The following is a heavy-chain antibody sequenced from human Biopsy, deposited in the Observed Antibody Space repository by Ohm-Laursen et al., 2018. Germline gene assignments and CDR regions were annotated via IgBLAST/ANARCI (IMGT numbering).Heavy chain of an antibody. V-gene: IGHV4-59*01. Sequence: TLSLTCTVSIDSISGYHWSWIRKSPGKGLKWLAYISYTGGITSNPSLNGRATMSLDTSKNQFSLRLIYVTAADTAVYYCARMPHFDYWGQGILVTVSS. D-gene: IGHD2-2*01. CDR2: ISYTGGI. CDR3: ARMPHFDY. CDR1: IDSISGYH. J-gene: IGHJ4*02.